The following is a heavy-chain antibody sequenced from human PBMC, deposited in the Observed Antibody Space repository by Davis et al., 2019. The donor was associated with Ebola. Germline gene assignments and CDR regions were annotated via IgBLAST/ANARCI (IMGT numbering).Heavy chain of an antibody. Sequence: ASVKVSCKASGGTFSSYAISWVRQAPGQGLEWMGWISAYNGNTNYAQKLQGRVTMTTDTSTSTAYMELSSLRSEDTAVYYCARGFLIGYCSGGSCSYAFDIWGQGTMVTVSS. CDR2: ISAYNGNT. CDR1: GGTFSSYA. J-gene: IGHJ3*02. CDR3: ARGFLIGYCSGGSCSYAFDI. V-gene: IGHV1-18*01. D-gene: IGHD2-15*01.